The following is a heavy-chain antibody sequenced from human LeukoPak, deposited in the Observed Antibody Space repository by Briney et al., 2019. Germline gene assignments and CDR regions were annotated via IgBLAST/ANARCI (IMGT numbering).Heavy chain of an antibody. CDR2: INHSGST. V-gene: IGHV4-34*01. D-gene: IGHD5-18*01. Sequence: KPSETLSLTCAVYGGSFSGYYWSWIRQPPGKVLEWIGEINHSGSTNYNPSLKSRVTISVDTSKNQFSLKLSSVAAADTAVYYCARGGRIQLWLKGGNWFDPWGQGTLVTVSS. J-gene: IGHJ5*02. CDR1: GGSFSGYY. CDR3: ARGGRIQLWLKGGNWFDP.